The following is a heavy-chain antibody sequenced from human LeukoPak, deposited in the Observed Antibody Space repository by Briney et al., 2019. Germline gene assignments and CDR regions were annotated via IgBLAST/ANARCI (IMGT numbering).Heavy chain of an antibody. J-gene: IGHJ4*02. CDR1: GDPINSLDL. CDR3: AGLVGRYSSGLYYYYFDY. V-gene: IGHV4-4*02. D-gene: IGHD3-22*01. Sequence: SETLSLTCTVSGDPINSLDLWSWVRQPPGKGLEWIGEMYLSGTTHSNPSVKSRVTISIDKSKNQFFSNLSSVTAADTAVYYCAGLVGRYSSGLYYYYFDYWGQGTLVTVSS. CDR2: MYLSGTT.